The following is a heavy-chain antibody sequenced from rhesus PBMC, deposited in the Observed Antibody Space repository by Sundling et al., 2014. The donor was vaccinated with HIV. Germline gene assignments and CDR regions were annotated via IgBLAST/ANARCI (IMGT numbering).Heavy chain of an antibody. CDR3: TRGGYTYSYVGGLDS. J-gene: IGHJ6*01. CDR1: GFTFSSYG. Sequence: EVQLVESGGGLVQPGRSLGLSCAASGFTFSSYGMSWVRQAPGKGLEWVSSISSAGNYIYYADSVKGRFTISRDNAKNSLSLQMNSLRAEDTAVYFCTRGGYTYSYVGGLDSWGQGVVVTVSS. CDR2: ISSAGNYI. V-gene: IGHV3-136*01. D-gene: IGHD5-12*01.